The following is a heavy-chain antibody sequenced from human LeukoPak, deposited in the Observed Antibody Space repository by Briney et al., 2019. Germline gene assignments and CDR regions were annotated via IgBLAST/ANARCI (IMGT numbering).Heavy chain of an antibody. V-gene: IGHV3-7*01. CDR3: ARDNSYYYGSGSPGY. CDR1: GFTFSSYW. J-gene: IGHJ4*02. Sequence: GGSLRLXCAASGFTFSSYWMSWVRQAPGKGLEWVANIKQDGSEKYYVDSLKGRFTISRDNAENSLYLQMNSLRAEDTAVYYCARDNSYYYGSGSPGYWGQGTLVTVSS. D-gene: IGHD3-10*01. CDR2: IKQDGSEK.